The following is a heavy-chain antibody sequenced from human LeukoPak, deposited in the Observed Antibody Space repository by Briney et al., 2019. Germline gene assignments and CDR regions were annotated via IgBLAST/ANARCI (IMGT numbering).Heavy chain of an antibody. Sequence: SETLSLTCTVSGGSLSSYYWSWIRHPPGKGLEWIGCIYYSGNTNYNPSLKSRITISLHESKTQFSLNLRSTTAADTTRYYCASEDSGTYYHWGQGTLVTVSS. CDR2: IYYSGNT. D-gene: IGHD3-10*01. V-gene: IGHV4-59*01. CDR1: GGSLSSYY. CDR3: ASEDSGTYYH. J-gene: IGHJ4*02.